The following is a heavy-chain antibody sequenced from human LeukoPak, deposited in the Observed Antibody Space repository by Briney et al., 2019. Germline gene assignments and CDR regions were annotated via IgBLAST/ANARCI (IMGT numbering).Heavy chain of an antibody. J-gene: IGHJ6*03. Sequence: GGSLRLSCVASGFSFNYFAIHWVRQAPGQGLEYVATIAPNCRSAYYAHYVRGRVTITRDKSKNTVDLELSSLRPEDTAVYYCARRKNDHFEPVEPNLHYIDVWGQGTTVTVSS. CDR1: GFSFNYFA. V-gene: IGHV3-64*01. D-gene: IGHD1-1*01. CDR3: ARRKNDHFEPVEPNLHYIDV. CDR2: IAPNCRSA.